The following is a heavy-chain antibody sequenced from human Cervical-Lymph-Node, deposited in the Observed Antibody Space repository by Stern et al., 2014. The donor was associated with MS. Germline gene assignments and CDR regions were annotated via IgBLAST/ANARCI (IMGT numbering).Heavy chain of an antibody. D-gene: IGHD2-2*03. CDR2: IYYPGTT. CDR1: GASISSYY. J-gene: IGHJ4*02. V-gene: IGHV4-59*01. Sequence: QVQLVESGPGLVKPSETLSLTCTVPGASISSYYWNWIRQPPGKALARLGYIYYPGTTTYNPSLKGRVAISLDTSKNQFSLILRSVSAADTAVYYCARKSLSMDHYFDSWGQGTLVTVSS. CDR3: ARKSLSMDHYFDS.